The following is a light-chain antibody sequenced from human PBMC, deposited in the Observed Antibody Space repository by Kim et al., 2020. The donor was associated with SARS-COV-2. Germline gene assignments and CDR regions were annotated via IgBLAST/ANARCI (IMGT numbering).Light chain of an antibody. V-gene: IGKV3-11*01. CDR1: QSISSF. J-gene: IGKJ3*01. Sequence: PGERATLSCRASQSISSFLAWYQQKPGQAPRLLIYDVSNRATGIPARFSGSGSGTDFTLTISSLEPEDFAVYYCQQRTNWPPIFTFGPWTKVDIK. CDR3: QQRTNWPPIFT. CDR2: DVS.